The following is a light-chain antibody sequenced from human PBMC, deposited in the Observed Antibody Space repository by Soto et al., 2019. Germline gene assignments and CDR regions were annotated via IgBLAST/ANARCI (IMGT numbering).Light chain of an antibody. CDR2: EGS. CDR3: CSYAGSRTYV. J-gene: IGLJ1*01. V-gene: IGLV2-23*01. CDR1: SSDVGGYKY. Sequence: QSVLTQPASVSGSPGQSITISCTGTSSDVGGYKYVSWYQQHPGKAPKLMIYEGSKRPSGVSNRFSGSKSGNTASLTISGLQAEDEADYYCCSYAGSRTYVFGTGTKVTVL.